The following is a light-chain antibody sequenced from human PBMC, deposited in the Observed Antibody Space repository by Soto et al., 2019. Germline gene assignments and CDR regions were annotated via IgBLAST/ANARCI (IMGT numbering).Light chain of an antibody. Sequence: EIVLTQSPATLSLSPGERATLSCRASQSVSSYLAWYQQKPDQAPRLLIYATSSRATGIPDRFSGSGSGTDFTLTISRLEPEDFAVYYCQQYGRSGTFGQGTKVDIK. CDR2: ATS. CDR1: QSVSSY. J-gene: IGKJ1*01. CDR3: QQYGRSGT. V-gene: IGKV3-20*01.